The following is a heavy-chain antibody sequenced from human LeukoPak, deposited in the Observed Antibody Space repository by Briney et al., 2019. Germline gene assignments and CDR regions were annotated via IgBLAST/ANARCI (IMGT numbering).Heavy chain of an antibody. J-gene: IGHJ5*02. CDR1: GFTFSSYD. D-gene: IGHD5-18*01. CDR3: ARGRGYSYASSWFDP. CDR2: IWYDGSNK. V-gene: IGHV3-33*01. Sequence: GGSLRLSCAASGFTFSSYDMHWVRQAPGKGLEWVAVIWYDGSNKYYADSVKGRFTISRDNSKNTLYLQMNSLRAEDTAVYYCARGRGYSYASSWFDPWGQGTLVTVSS.